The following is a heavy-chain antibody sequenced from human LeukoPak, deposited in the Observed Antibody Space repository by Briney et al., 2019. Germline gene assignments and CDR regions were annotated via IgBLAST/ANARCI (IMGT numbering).Heavy chain of an antibody. CDR3: ARGDSSSWLQPKFDY. D-gene: IGHD6-13*01. Sequence: SETLSLTCTVSGGSISSYYWSWIRQPPGKGLEWIGYIYYGGSTNYNPSLKSRVTISVDTSKNQFSLKLSSVTAADTAVYYCARGDSSSWLQPKFDYWGQGTLVTVSS. V-gene: IGHV4-59*01. J-gene: IGHJ4*02. CDR2: IYYGGST. CDR1: GGSISSYY.